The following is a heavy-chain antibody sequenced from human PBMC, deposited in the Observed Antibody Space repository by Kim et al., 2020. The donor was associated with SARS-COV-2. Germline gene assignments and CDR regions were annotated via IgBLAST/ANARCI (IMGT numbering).Heavy chain of an antibody. CDR3: AREYGGSYPGYYYGMDV. Sequence: LKSRVTISVDTSKNQFSLKLSSVTAADTAVYYCAREYGGSYPGYYYGMDVWGQGTTVTVSS. V-gene: IGHV4-59*01. J-gene: IGHJ6*02. D-gene: IGHD1-26*01.